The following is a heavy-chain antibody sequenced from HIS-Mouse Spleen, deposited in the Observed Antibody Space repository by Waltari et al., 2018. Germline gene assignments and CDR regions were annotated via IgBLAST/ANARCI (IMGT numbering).Heavy chain of an antibody. J-gene: IGHJ5*02. V-gene: IGHV4-39*01. CDR1: GGSISSSSYY. CDR2: IYYSGST. CDR3: ARKRTASGWFDP. D-gene: IGHD2-21*02. Sequence: QLQLQESGPGLVKPSETLSLTCTVSGGSISSSSYYWGWIRQPPGKGLEWIGSIYYSGSTYYTPSLKSRVTLSVDTSKNQFSRKLSSVTAADTAVYYCARKRTASGWFDPWGQGTLVTVSS.